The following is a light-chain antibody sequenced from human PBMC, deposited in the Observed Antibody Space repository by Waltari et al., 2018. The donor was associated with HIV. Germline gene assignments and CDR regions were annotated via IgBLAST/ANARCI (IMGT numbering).Light chain of an antibody. CDR3: ATWDDNLSGWV. CDR2: RNN. V-gene: IGLV1-47*01. J-gene: IGLJ3*02. CDR1: NSNIGNNY. Sequence: QSVLTQPPSASATPGQRVTISCSGTNSNIGNNYVHWYQQLPGTAPKVLIYRNNYRPSGVPDRFSGSKSGTSASLAISGLRSEDEADYYCATWDDNLSGWVFGGGTKLTVL.